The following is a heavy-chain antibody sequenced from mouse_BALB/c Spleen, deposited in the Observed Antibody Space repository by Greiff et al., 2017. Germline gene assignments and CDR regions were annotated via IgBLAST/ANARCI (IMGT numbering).Heavy chain of an antibody. V-gene: IGHV1-80*01. J-gene: IGHJ3*01. Sequence: QVQLKESGAELVRPGSSVKISCKASGYAFSSYWMNWVKQRPGQGLEWIGQIYPGDGDTNYNGKFKGKATLTADKSSSTAYMQLSSLTSEDSAVYFCARAGAGRFADWGQGTLVTVSA. D-gene: IGHD3-3*01. CDR2: IYPGDGDT. CDR1: GYAFSSYW. CDR3: ARAGAGRFAD.